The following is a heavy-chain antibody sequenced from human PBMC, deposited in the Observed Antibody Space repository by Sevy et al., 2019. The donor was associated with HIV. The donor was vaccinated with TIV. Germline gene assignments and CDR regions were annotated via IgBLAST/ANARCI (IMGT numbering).Heavy chain of an antibody. CDR2: IQGKTEGATT. CDR3: IAGRGGCPTGVC. V-gene: IGHV3-15*01. J-gene: IGHJ4*02. Sequence: KQRGVLKISCAASGFSFTNAWMSWVRQAPEKGLQWVGRIQGKTEGATTEYPAAVKGRFTISRDDSKNTMYWQMNSLKTEDTAVYDCIAGRGGCPTGVCWGQGTLVTVSS. D-gene: IGHD2-8*01. CDR1: GFSFTNAW.